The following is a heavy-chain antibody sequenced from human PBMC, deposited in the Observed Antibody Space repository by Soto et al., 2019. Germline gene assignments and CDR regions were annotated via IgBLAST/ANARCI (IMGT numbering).Heavy chain of an antibody. V-gene: IGHV1-69*13. CDR2: IIPLFGTP. CDR3: ARDRDDYGSGNYYNRIDF. CDR1: GGIFSTYA. J-gene: IGHJ4*02. D-gene: IGHD3-10*01. Sequence: SVKVSCKASGGIFSTYAISWLLQAPGQGLEWMGGIIPLFGTPNYAQRFQGRVTITADESTSTAYMELSRLRSEDTAVYYCARDRDDYGSGNYYNRIDFWGQGTLVTVSS.